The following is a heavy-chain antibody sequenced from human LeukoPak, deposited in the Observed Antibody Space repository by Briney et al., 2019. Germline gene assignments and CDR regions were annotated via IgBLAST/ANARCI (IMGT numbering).Heavy chain of an antibody. J-gene: IGHJ4*02. CDR3: ARRDCSSDCYKIFDY. CDR2: ISRSGNT. Sequence: SETLSLTCDVSGYSISSDYQWGWIRQPPGKGLELVGSISRSGNTYYNPSIKSRVTILVDTSKSKLSLKLSSVTAADTAVYYCARRDCSSDCYKIFDYWGQGTLVTVSS. D-gene: IGHD2-21*02. V-gene: IGHV4-38-2*01. CDR1: GYSISSDYQ.